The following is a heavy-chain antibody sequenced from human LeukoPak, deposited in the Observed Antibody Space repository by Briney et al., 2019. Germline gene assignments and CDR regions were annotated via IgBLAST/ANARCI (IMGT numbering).Heavy chain of an antibody. D-gene: IGHD2-2*01. Sequence: GGSLRLSCAASGFTFSSYSMNWVRQAPGKGLEWVSYISSSSGTTYYADSVKGRFTISRDNSENTLFLQMNSLRAEDTAVYYCAKEPREYCSSTSCPNWFDSWGQGTLVTVSS. CDR1: GFTFSSYS. V-gene: IGHV3-48*01. CDR2: ISSSSGTT. J-gene: IGHJ5*01. CDR3: AKEPREYCSSTSCPNWFDS.